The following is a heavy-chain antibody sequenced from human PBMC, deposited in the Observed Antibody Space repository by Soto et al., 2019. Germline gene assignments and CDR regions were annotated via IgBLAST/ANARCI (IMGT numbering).Heavy chain of an antibody. V-gene: IGHV4-4*02. J-gene: IGHJ6*02. CDR2: IHHSETT. Sequence: QVQLQESGPGLVKPSGTLSLTCAIAGGSISSNNWWTWVRQSPGKGLEWIGEIHHSETTNYNPSLDRRVTISVDKSKNSLYLTLTSVTAAETGVYYCARTSYYDSTGDYNMDVWGQGTTVTVSS. D-gene: IGHD3-22*01. CDR3: ARTSYYDSTGDYNMDV. CDR1: GGSISSNNW.